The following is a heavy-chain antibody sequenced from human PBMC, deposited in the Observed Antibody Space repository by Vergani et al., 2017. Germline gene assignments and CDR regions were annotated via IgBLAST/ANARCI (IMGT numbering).Heavy chain of an antibody. J-gene: IGHJ6*03. CDR1: GFIFGNYA. CDR3: TKFTGDYYGSGNYFRGQYMDV. V-gene: IGHV3-23*01. CDR2: ISGSGSST. Sequence: EVQLLESGGGLVQPGGSLRLSCTASGFIFGNYAMSWVRQAPGKGLEWVSVISGSGSSTLYADSVKGRFTISRDNSKNTLFLQMNSLRADDTAVYYCTKFTGDYYGSGNYFRGQYMDVWGKGTTVPVSS. D-gene: IGHD3-10*01.